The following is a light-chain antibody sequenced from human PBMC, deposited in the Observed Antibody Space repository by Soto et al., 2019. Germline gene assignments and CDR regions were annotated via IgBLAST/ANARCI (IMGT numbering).Light chain of an antibody. CDR1: SSNIGAGYD. CDR2: DNT. CDR3: RSYDRSLSGSRV. Sequence: QSVLTQPPSVSGAPGQRVTISCTGSSSNIGAGYDVHWYQQLPGTAPKLLIYDNTNRPSGVPDRFSGSKSGTSASLAITGLQAEDEADYYCRSYDRSLSGSRVFGTGTKVTVL. V-gene: IGLV1-40*01. J-gene: IGLJ1*01.